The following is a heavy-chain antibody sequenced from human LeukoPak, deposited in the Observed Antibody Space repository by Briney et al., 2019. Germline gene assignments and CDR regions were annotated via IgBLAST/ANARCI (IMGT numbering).Heavy chain of an antibody. J-gene: IGHJ4*02. CDR1: GYTFTSYY. D-gene: IGHD5-18*01. Sequence: ASVKVSCKASGYTFTSYYIHWVRQAPGQGLEWMGLIIPSGGTTIYAEKFQGRVTMTRDTSTSTVYMELSSLRSGDTAVYYCARLEGQTAMVTDWGQGTLVTVSS. CDR2: IIPSGGTT. CDR3: ARLEGQTAMVTD. V-gene: IGHV1-46*01.